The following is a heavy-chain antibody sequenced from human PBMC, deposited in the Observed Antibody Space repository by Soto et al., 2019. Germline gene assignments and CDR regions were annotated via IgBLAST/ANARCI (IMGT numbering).Heavy chain of an antibody. CDR2: INPNSGGT. D-gene: IGHD2-2*01. Sequence: ASVKVSCKASGYTFTGYYMHWVRQAPGQGLEWMGWINPNSGGTNYAQKFQGRVTMTRDTSISTAYMELSRLRSDDTAVYYCARALRTKKDIVVVPAAIRIDYWGQGTLVTVSS. CDR1: GYTFTGYY. J-gene: IGHJ4*02. V-gene: IGHV1-2*02. CDR3: ARALRTKKDIVVVPAAIRIDY.